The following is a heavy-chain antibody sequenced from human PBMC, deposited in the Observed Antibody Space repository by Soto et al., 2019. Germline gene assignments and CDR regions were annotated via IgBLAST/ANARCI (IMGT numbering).Heavy chain of an antibody. Sequence: QVQLVQSGAEVKKPGASVKVSCKASGYTFTGYYMHWVRQAPGQGLEWMGWINPNSGGTNYEQKLQGRVTMTRDTSISTAYMELSRLRSDDTAVYYCAREYCSSTSCYTVNGMGVWGQGTTVTVSS. CDR2: INPNSGGT. CDR3: AREYCSSTSCYTVNGMGV. D-gene: IGHD2-2*02. V-gene: IGHV1-2*02. J-gene: IGHJ6*02. CDR1: GYTFTGYY.